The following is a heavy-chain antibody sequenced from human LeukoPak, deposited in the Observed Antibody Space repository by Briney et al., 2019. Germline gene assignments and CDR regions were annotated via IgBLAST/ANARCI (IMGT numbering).Heavy chain of an antibody. CDR1: GFTFDDYG. J-gene: IGHJ4*02. CDR2: INWNGGST. V-gene: IGHV3-20*04. D-gene: IGHD3-3*01. CDR3: ARDQFGVIIVTSQYYFDY. Sequence: GGSLRLSCAASGFTFDDYGMSWVRQAPEKGQEWVSGINWNGGSTGYADSVKGRFTISRDNAKNSLYLQMNSLRAEDTALYYCARDQFGVIIVTSQYYFDYWGQGTLVTVSS.